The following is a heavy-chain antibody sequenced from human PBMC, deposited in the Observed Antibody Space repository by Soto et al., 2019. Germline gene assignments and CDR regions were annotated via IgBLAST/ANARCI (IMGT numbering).Heavy chain of an antibody. CDR2: IIPTFGTG. J-gene: IGHJ6*02. D-gene: IGHD3-10*01. Sequence: QVLLAQSGPEVKKPGSSVKVSCKASGGTFNNYAINWVRQAPGKGLEWMGGIIPTFGTGNHAQKFQGRVTISADESTTTAYMELNSLRSEDTAIYYCASFDGTLVRGGRSSTYEMDVWGQGTTVIVSS. CDR3: ASFDGTLVRGGRSSTYEMDV. CDR1: GGTFNNYA. V-gene: IGHV1-69*01.